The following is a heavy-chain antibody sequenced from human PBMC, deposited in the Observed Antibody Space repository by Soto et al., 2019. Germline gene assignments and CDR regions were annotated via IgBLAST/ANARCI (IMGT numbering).Heavy chain of an antibody. CDR2: IYYSGST. CDR3: ARQVDYYDSSGYVYFDY. Sequence: ASETLSLTCTVSGGSISSSSYYWGWIRQPPGKGLEWIGSIYYSGSTYYNPSLKSRVTISVDTSKNQFSLKLSSVTAADTAVYYCARQVDYYDSSGYVYFDYWGQGTLVTVSS. V-gene: IGHV4-39*01. D-gene: IGHD3-22*01. J-gene: IGHJ4*02. CDR1: GGSISSSSYY.